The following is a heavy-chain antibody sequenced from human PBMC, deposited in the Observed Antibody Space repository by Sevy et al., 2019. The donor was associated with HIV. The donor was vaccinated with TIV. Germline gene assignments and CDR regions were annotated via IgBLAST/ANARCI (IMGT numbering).Heavy chain of an antibody. CDR2: ISSSSSYI. V-gene: IGHV3-21*01. Sequence: GGSLRLSCAASGFTFSSYSMNWVRQAPGKGLEWVSSISSSSSYIYYADSVKGRFTISRDNAKNSLYLQMNSLRAEDTAVYYCATLDGAVGIAGPNDYWGQGTLVTVSS. J-gene: IGHJ4*02. CDR1: GFTFSSYS. D-gene: IGHD6-13*01. CDR3: ATLDGAVGIAGPNDY.